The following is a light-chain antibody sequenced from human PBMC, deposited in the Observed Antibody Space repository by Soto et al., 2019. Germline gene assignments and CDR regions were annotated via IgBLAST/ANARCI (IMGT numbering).Light chain of an antibody. CDR1: DSNIGSNF. Sequence: QSAVTQPPSASGTPGQRVIITCSGSDSNIGSNFVYWYQQHPGTAPKLLIYKNDQRPSGVPERFSGSKSATSASLAVSGLRSEDEADYHCATWDDRLSDLGFGGGTKVTVL. CDR2: KND. V-gene: IGLV1-47*01. J-gene: IGLJ2*01. CDR3: ATWDDRLSDLG.